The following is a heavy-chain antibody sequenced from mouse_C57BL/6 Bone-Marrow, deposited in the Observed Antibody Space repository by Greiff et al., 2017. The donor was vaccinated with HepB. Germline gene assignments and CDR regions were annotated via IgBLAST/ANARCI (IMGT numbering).Heavy chain of an antibody. CDR1: GYTFTSYW. V-gene: IGHV1-50*01. CDR3: ARWGHSSCSHYYAMDY. D-gene: IGHD3-2*02. CDR2: IDPSDSYT. J-gene: IGHJ4*01. Sequence: QVQLQQPGAELVKPGASVKLSCKASGYTFTSYWMQWVKQRPGQGLEWIGEIDPSDSYTNYNQKFKGKATLTVDTSSSTAYMQLSSLTSEDSAVYYCARWGHSSCSHYYAMDYWGQGTSVTVSS.